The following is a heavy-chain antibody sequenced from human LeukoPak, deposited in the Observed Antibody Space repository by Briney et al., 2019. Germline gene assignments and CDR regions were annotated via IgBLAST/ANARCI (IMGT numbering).Heavy chain of an antibody. CDR2: ISAYNGNT. Sequence: ASVKVSFKASGYTFTSYGISWVRQAPGQGLEWMGWISAYNGNTNYAQKLQGRVTMTTDTSTSTAYMELRSLRSDDTAVYYCARDRVRCGADCYAALAPYYYYGMDVWGQGTTATVSS. CDR1: GYTFTSYG. J-gene: IGHJ6*02. CDR3: ARDRVRCGADCYAALAPYYYYGMDV. D-gene: IGHD2-21*02. V-gene: IGHV1-18*01.